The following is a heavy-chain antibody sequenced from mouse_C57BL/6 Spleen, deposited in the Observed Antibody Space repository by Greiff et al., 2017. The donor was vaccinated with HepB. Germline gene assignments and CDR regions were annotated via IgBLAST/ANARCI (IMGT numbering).Heavy chain of an antibody. V-gene: IGHV1-19*01. CDR3: SRPGAAYYFDY. CDR1: GYTFTDYY. CDR2: INPYNGGT. J-gene: IGHJ2*01. Sequence: EVQLQESGPVLVKPGASVKMSCKASGYTFTDYYMNWVKQSHGKSLEWIGVINPYNGGTSYNQKFEGKATLTVDKSSSTAYMELNSLTSEDSAVYYCSRPGAAYYFDYWGQGTTLTVSS. D-gene: IGHD3-3*01.